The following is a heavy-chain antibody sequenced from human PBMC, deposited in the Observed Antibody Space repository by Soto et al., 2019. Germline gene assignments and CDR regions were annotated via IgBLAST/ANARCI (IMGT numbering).Heavy chain of an antibody. J-gene: IGHJ5*02. CDR2: ISTYNGIT. CDR1: GYTFSSYG. CDR3: ARDPRLLGFGEVRGAGPKERGFDP. V-gene: IGHV1-18*01. Sequence: QVQLVQSGAEVKKPGASVKVSCKASGYTFSSYGISWVRQAPGQGLEWMGWISTYNGITNYAQKLQGRVNMTTDTFTSIANKELRRRKSDDTAADYCARDPRLLGFGEVRGAGPKERGFDPWGQGTLVTVSS. D-gene: IGHD3-10*01.